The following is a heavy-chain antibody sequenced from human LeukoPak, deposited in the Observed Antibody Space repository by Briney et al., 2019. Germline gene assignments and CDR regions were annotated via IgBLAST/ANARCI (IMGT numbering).Heavy chain of an antibody. J-gene: IGHJ4*02. Sequence: SGGSLRLSCAASGFTFSSYAMSWVRQAPGKGLEWVSAISGSGGSTYYADSVKRRFTISRDNSKNTLYLQMNGLRVEDTAVYYCAKVAKYYYGPETYYFFEQWGQGTPVTASS. CDR3: AKVAKYYYGPETYYFFEQ. CDR1: GFTFSSYA. CDR2: ISGSGGST. D-gene: IGHD3-10*01. V-gene: IGHV3-23*01.